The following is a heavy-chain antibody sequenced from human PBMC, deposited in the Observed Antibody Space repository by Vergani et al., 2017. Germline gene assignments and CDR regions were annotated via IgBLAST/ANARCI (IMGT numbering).Heavy chain of an antibody. CDR1: GDSISSGVYS. CDR2: IYSTGST. V-gene: IGHV4-31*03. J-gene: IGHJ4*02. D-gene: IGHD3-22*01. Sequence: QVQLQESGPGLVKPSQTLSLTCSVSGDSISSGVYSWNWIRQPPGKGLEWIWYIYSTGSTHHNPSLRRRINMSVDTSKNQFSLKLNSVTAADTAMYYCARMGGYDEGDAFRIGYFDSWGPGILVTVSS. CDR3: ARMGGYDEGDAFRIGYFDS.